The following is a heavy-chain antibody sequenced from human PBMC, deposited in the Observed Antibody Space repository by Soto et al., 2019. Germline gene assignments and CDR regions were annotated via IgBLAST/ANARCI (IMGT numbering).Heavy chain of an antibody. V-gene: IGHV1-2*02. Sequence: ASVKVSCKASGYIFTGYHIRWVRQAPGRGLEWMGWINPNSGDTEYAQNFQGRVTMTRDTSFNLVYMEMSGLMSDDTAVYYCARDARGTRGFDEMDIWGQGTTVTVSS. CDR2: INPNSGDT. J-gene: IGHJ6*02. D-gene: IGHD3-9*01. CDR3: ARDARGTRGFDEMDI. CDR1: GYIFTGYH.